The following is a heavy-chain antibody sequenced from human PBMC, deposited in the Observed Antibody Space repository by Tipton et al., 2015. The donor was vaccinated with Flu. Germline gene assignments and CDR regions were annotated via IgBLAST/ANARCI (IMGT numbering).Heavy chain of an antibody. CDR3: ARRTFSNYVSEPKNWFDF. V-gene: IGHV4-38-2*01. Sequence: TLSLTCSVSGDSLGSSYYWAWIRQPPGRGLEWIGNIHTSAGTYYNLSLKSRVTISVDRSKNQFSLRLASVTAADTAVYFCARRTFSNYVSEPKNWFDFWGQGTLVTVSS. J-gene: IGHJ5*01. D-gene: IGHD4-11*01. CDR2: IHTSAGT. CDR1: GDSLGSSYY.